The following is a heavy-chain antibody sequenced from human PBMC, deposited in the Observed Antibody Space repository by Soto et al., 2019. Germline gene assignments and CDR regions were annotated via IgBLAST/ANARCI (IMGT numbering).Heavy chain of an antibody. CDR1: GYTFTSYY. CDR3: ARGVTIFGVVINRWFYP. J-gene: IGHJ5*02. D-gene: IGHD3-3*01. CDR2: INPSGGST. V-gene: IGHV1-46*01. Sequence: QVQLVQSGAEVKKPGASVKVSCKASGYTFTSYYMHWVRQAPGQGLEWMGIINPSGGSTSYAQKFQGRVTMTRDTSTSTVYMELSSLRSADTAVYYCARGVTIFGVVINRWFYPWGQGTLVTVSS.